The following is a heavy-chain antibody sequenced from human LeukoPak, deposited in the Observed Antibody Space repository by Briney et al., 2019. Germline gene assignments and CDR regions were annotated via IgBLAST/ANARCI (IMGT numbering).Heavy chain of an antibody. J-gene: IGHJ4*02. CDR3: ARVNINNWHSCDY. CDR2: IYHNGST. D-gene: IGHD1-1*01. Sequence: SGTLSLTCAVSGGSISSNNWCGWVRQPPGKGLEWFAVIYHNGSTNYNPSLKSRVTISVDKFRNHFSLNLSSVTAADTAVYYCARVNINNWHSCDYWGQGTLVTVSS. CDR1: GGSISSNNW. V-gene: IGHV4-4*02.